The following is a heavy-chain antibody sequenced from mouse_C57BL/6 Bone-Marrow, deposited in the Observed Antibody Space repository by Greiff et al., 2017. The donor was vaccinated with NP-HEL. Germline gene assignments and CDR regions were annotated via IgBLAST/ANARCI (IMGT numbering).Heavy chain of an antibody. CDR3: ARESYYYGSSYGWYFDV. Sequence: QVQLQQSDAELVKPGASVKISCKVSGYTFTDHTIHWMKQRPEQGLEWIGYIYPRDGSTKYNEKFKGKATLTADNSSSTAYMQLNSLTSEDSAVYFCARESYYYGSSYGWYFDVWGTGTTVTVSS. CDR1: GYTFTDHT. J-gene: IGHJ1*03. D-gene: IGHD1-1*01. CDR2: IYPRDGST. V-gene: IGHV1-78*01.